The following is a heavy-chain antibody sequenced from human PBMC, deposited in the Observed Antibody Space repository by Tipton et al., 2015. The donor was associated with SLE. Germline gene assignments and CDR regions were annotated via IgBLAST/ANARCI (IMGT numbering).Heavy chain of an antibody. J-gene: IGHJ4*02. D-gene: IGHD3-3*01. CDR3: ATEWFERATAAFDY. CDR1: GFTFSNYG. V-gene: IGHV3-33*01. Sequence: SLRLSCEASGFTFSNYGMNWVRQAPGRGLEWVALIWYDGTNKYYEDSVKGRFTIYRDNSKNMLYLEMNNLRVEDTAVYYCATEWFERATAAFDYWGQGTLVSVSS. CDR2: IWYDGTNK.